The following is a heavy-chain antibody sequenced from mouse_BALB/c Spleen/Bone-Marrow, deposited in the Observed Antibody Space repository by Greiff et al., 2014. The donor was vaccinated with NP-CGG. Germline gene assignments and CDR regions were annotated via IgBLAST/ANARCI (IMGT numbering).Heavy chain of an antibody. J-gene: IGHJ2*01. CDR3: ARFPFYYGSSFYYFDY. V-gene: IGHV1S41*01. CDR2: IAPGSGST. D-gene: IGHD1-1*01. Sequence: DLVKPGASVKLSCKASGYTFTSYWINWIKQRPGPGLEWIGRIAPGSGSTYYNEMFKGKATLTVDTSSSTAYIQLSSLSSEDSAVYFCARFPFYYGSSFYYFDYWGQGTTLTVSS. CDR1: GYTFTSYW.